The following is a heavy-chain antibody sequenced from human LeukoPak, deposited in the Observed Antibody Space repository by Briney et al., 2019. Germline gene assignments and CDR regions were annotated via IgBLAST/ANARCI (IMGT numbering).Heavy chain of an antibody. CDR1: GFSVSNNY. CDR3: ARGDTFMAKSGKYFAY. J-gene: IGHJ4*02. D-gene: IGHD3-3*02. V-gene: IGHV3-53*01. CDR2: IYSGGTT. Sequence: GRSLRLPCVASGFSVSNNYMTCVRQAPGKGLEWLSVIYSGGTTYYADSVKGRFTTSKDNSKNTVYLQMNSLRVEDTAVYYCARGDTFMAKSGKYFAYWGQGTLVTVSS.